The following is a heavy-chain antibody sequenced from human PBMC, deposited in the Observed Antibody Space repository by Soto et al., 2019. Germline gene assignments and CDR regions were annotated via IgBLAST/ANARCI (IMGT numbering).Heavy chain of an antibody. J-gene: IGHJ4*02. CDR3: TRDGSSGWSLGDY. Sequence: EVQLVESGGGLVQPGGSLRLSCAASGFTVSSNYMSWVRQAPGKGLEWVSVIYSGGTTYYADSVKGRFTISRDNSKNTFYLQMNSLRAEDTAVYYCTRDGSSGWSLGDYWGQGTLVTVSS. V-gene: IGHV3-66*01. D-gene: IGHD6-19*01. CDR2: IYSGGTT. CDR1: GFTVSSNY.